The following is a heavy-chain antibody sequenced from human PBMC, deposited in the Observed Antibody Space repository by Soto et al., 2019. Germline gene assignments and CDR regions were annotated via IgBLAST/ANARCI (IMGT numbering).Heavy chain of an antibody. J-gene: IGHJ1*01. V-gene: IGHV2-26*01. D-gene: IGHD2-15*01. CDR2: IFSNDEK. CDR3: ARLSTAATYLQY. CDR1: GYSLSNARLG. Sequence: QITLKESGPVLVKSTETLTLTCTVSGYSLSNARLGVSWIRQPPGKALEWLAHIFSNDEKSYNTSLESRLTISKDISSNQLVLPMTNMDPVDTATYYCARLSTAATYLQYWGQGTLVTVTS.